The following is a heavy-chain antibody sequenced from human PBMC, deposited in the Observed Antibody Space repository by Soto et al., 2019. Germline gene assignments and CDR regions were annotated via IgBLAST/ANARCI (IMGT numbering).Heavy chain of an antibody. CDR3: ARQSSTSLASRYFDY. CDR2: IYYSGST. V-gene: IGHV4-39*01. J-gene: IGHJ4*02. CDR1: GGSVSSSSYF. D-gene: IGHD6-6*01. Sequence: SETLSLTCTVSGGSVSSSSYFWGWIRQSPGKGLECIGSIYYSGSTYYNPSLKSRVTISVDTSKNQFSLKLSSVTAADTAVYFCARQSSTSLASRYFDYWGQGTLVTVSS.